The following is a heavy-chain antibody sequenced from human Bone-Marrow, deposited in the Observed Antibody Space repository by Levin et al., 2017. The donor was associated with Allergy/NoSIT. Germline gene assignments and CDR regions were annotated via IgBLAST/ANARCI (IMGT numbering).Heavy chain of an antibody. Sequence: PGESLKISCATSGFTFDDYAMHWVRQTPGKGLEWVSGISWHSLNIAYADSVEGRFTISRDNAKNSLYLQMNSLRPEDTALYFCARDRGYDFWSTYYFESWGQGTLVTVSS. CDR1: GFTFDDYA. D-gene: IGHD3-3*01. CDR2: ISWHSLNI. CDR3: ARDRGYDFWSTYYFES. V-gene: IGHV3-9*01. J-gene: IGHJ4*02.